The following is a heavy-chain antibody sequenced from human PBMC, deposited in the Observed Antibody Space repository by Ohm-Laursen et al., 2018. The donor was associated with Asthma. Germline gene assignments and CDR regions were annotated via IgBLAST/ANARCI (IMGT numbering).Heavy chain of an antibody. D-gene: IGHD2-21*01. V-gene: IGHV4-61*08. Sequence: TLSFTSSVFGVTISSGGYSCRWPRKPPGTGLVWTGYVFDSGSTHYIPSLKSRVTISADTSKKQFYLKLSSVTAADTAVYYCARVGCCETSSYFETFDPWGQGTQVTASS. CDR3: ARVGCCETSSYFETFDP. CDR2: VFDSGST. CDR1: GVTISSGGYS. J-gene: IGHJ5*02.